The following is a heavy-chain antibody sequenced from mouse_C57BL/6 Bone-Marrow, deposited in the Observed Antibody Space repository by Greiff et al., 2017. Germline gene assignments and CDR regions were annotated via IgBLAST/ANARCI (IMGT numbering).Heavy chain of an antibody. CDR1: GYTFTDYE. J-gene: IGHJ4*01. Sequence: QVQLQQSGAELVRPGASVTLSCKASGYTFTDYEMHWVKQTPVHGLEWIGAIDPETGGTAYNQKFKGKAILTADKSSSTAYMALRSLTSEDSAVYYCTRDLLLRRYYYAMDYWGQGTSVTVSS. CDR2: IDPETGGT. V-gene: IGHV1-15*01. D-gene: IGHD1-1*01. CDR3: TRDLLLRRYYYAMDY.